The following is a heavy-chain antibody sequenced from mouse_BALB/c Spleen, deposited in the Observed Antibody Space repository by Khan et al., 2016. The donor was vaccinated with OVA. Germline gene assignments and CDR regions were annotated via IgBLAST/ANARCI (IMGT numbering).Heavy chain of an antibody. CDR3: ARLEDI. CDR1: GFSLTSYG. J-gene: IGHJ2*01. Sequence: VQGVESGPGLVAPSQSLSITCTVSGFSLTSYGVHWVRQPPGKGLEWLGVIWAGGSTTYNSALMSRLSISKDNSKSQFCLKMNSRQTDDTAMYYCARLEDIWGQGTTLTVSS. CDR2: IWAGGST. D-gene: IGHD1-3*01. V-gene: IGHV2-9*02.